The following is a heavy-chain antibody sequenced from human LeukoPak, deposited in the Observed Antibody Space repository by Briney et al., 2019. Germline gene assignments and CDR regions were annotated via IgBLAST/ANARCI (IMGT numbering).Heavy chain of an antibody. CDR2: ISDRGDST. CDR3: TKGTIELGV. CDR1: GFTFTAYA. Sequence: GGSLRLSCAASGFTFTAYAMSWVRQAPGKGLEWVSTISDRGDSTYYADSVKGRFTISRDNSKDTVFLQLNSLRVEDTALYYCTKGTIELGVWGQGTTVAVSS. V-gene: IGHV3-23*01. J-gene: IGHJ6*02. D-gene: IGHD4/OR15-4a*01.